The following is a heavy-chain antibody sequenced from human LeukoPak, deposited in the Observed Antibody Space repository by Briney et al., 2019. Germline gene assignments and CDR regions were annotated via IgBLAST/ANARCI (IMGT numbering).Heavy chain of an antibody. D-gene: IGHD2-2*01. J-gene: IGHJ6*02. Sequence: GASVKVSCKASGYTFTSYDINWVRQATGQGLEWMGWMNPNSGNTGYAQKFQGRVTMTRNTSISTAYMELSSLRSEDTAVYYCARASGYCSSTSCKLYYYGMDVWGQGTLVTVSS. CDR1: GYTFTSYD. CDR3: ARASGYCSSTSCKLYYYGMDV. CDR2: MNPNSGNT. V-gene: IGHV1-8*01.